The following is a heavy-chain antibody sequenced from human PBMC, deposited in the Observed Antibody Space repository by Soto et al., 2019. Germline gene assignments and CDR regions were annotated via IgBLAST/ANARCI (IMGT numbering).Heavy chain of an antibody. V-gene: IGHV4-38-2*01. CDR1: GYSISSGYY. J-gene: IGHJ5*02. CDR3: ARALVVPAANAFGP. Sequence: SETLSLTCAVSGYSISSGYYWGWIRQPPGKGLEWIGSIYHSGSTYYNPSLKSRVTISVDTSKNQFSLKLSSVTAADTAVYYCARALVVPAANAFGPWGQGTLVTVSS. CDR2: IYHSGST. D-gene: IGHD2-2*01.